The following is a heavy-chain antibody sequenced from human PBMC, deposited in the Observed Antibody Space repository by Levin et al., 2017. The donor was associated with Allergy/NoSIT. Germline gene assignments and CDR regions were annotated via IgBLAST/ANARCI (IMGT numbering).Heavy chain of an antibody. CDR3: TTDSVDTSTAPFDY. CDR2: IKTNSGAT. V-gene: IGHV3-15*01. J-gene: IGHJ4*02. D-gene: IGHD5-18*01. Sequence: SCAASGFTFSRTWMSWVRQAPGKGLEWVGRIKTNSGATDYAAPVKGRFTVSRDDSKNTLFLQMNSLKTEDTAVYYCTTDSVDTSTAPFDYWGQGTLVTVSS. CDR1: GFTFSRTW.